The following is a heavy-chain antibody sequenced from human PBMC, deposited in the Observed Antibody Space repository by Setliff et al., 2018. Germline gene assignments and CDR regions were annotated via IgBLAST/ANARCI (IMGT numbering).Heavy chain of an antibody. J-gene: IGHJ3*02. D-gene: IGHD3-22*01. V-gene: IGHV4-39*07. CDR3: ARDPLRVVVTSDAFDI. CDR1: GGSISGSSYY. Sequence: SETLSLTCTVSGGSISGSSYYWGWIRQPPGKGLEWIGSIYYSGSTYYNPSLKSRVTISVDTSKNQFSLKLSSVTAADTAVYYCARDPLRVVVTSDAFDIWGQGTMVTVSS. CDR2: IYYSGST.